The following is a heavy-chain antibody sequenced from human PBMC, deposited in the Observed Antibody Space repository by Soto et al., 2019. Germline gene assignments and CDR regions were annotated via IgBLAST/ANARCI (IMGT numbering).Heavy chain of an antibody. J-gene: IGHJ6*02. CDR1: GGTFSSYA. CDR3: ARDSHLNLVATPTGHYGMDV. Sequence: SVKVSCKASGGTFSSYAISWVRQAPGQGLEWMGGIIPIFGTANYAQKFQGRVTITADESTSTAYMELSSLRAEDTAVYYCARDSHLNLVATPTGHYGMDVWGQGTTVTVSS. D-gene: IGHD5-12*01. V-gene: IGHV1-69*13. CDR2: IIPIFGTA.